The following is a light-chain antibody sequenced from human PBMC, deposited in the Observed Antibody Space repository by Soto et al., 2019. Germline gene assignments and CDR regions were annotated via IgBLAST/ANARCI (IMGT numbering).Light chain of an antibody. Sequence: VVLTQSPATLSLSPGERATLSCRTSLSVSVYLDWYQQKPGQAPRLLIYGASYRATGIPDRFSGSGSGTDFTLTISSLEPEDCAIYYCQQRQYWPPITFGQGTRLEIK. V-gene: IGKV3-11*01. CDR1: LSVSVY. CDR3: QQRQYWPPIT. CDR2: GAS. J-gene: IGKJ5*01.